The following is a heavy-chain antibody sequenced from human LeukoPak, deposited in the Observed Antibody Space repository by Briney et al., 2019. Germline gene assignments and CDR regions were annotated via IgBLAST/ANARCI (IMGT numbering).Heavy chain of an antibody. D-gene: IGHD3-10*01. Sequence: PGGSLRLSCAASGFTFSSYAMSWVRQAPGKGLEWVSYISSSSSTIYYADSVKGRFTISRDNAKNSLYLQMNSLRAEDTAVYYCARETPEGGYYFDYWGQGTLVTVSS. J-gene: IGHJ4*02. CDR2: ISSSSSTI. V-gene: IGHV3-48*01. CDR3: ARETPEGGYYFDY. CDR1: GFTFSSYA.